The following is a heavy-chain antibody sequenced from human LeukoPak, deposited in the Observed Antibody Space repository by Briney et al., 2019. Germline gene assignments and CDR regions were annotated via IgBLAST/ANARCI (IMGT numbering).Heavy chain of an antibody. CDR3: ARDPGTSAFDL. CDR2: INRDSSVK. Sequence: GVLRLSCAASGFNFTAFWMSWVRQTPEKGLESVANINRDSSVKNYVDSVKGRFTISRDNAKKSLFLELNSLRADDTAVFYCARDPGTSAFDLWGQGSLVTVST. J-gene: IGHJ4*02. CDR1: GFNFTAFW. V-gene: IGHV3-7*01. D-gene: IGHD1-14*01.